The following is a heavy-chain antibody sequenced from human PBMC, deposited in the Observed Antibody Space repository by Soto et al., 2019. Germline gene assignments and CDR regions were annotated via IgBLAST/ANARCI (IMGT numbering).Heavy chain of an antibody. D-gene: IGHD3-9*01. CDR1: GFTFDDYA. V-gene: IGHV3-9*01. J-gene: IGHJ5*02. Sequence: QAGGSLRLSCAASGFTFDDYAMHWVRQAPGKGLEWVSGISWNSGSIGYADSVKGRFTISRDNAKNSLYLQMNSLRAEDTALYYCASLGYDIMHRVHHSGPATLVTVPS. CDR3: ASLGYDIMHRVHH. CDR2: ISWNSGSI.